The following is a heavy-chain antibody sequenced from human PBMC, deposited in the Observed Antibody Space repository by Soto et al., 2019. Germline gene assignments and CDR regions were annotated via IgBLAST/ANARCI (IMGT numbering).Heavy chain of an antibody. CDR3: ARLFLSYDYDRSGYY. D-gene: IGHD3-22*01. CDR2: INHSATT. CDR1: GECCSGAS. Sequence: LSGNLSIASAVYGECCSGASWRWIGHPPEKEPEWIGEINHSATTNYNPSLKSRVTISVDTSKNQFSLKLSSVTAADTAVYYCARLFLSYDYDRSGYY. V-gene: IGHV4-34*01. J-gene: IGHJ6*01.